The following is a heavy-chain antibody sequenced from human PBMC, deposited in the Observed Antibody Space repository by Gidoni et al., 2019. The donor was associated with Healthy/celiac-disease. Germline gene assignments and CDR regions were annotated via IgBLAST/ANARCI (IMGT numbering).Heavy chain of an antibody. CDR1: GGSISSYY. Sequence: QVQLQESGPGLVKPSETLSLTCTVSGGSISSYYWRWIRQPPGKGLEWIGYIYYSGSTNYNPSLPSRVTISVDTSKNQFSLKLSSVTAADTAVYYCASGILSTDAFDYWGQGTLVTVSS. J-gene: IGHJ4*02. CDR3: ASGILSTDAFDY. V-gene: IGHV4-59*01. D-gene: IGHD3-3*02. CDR2: IYYSGST.